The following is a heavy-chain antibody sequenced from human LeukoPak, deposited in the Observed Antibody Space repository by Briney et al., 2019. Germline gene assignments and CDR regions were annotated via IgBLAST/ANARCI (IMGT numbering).Heavy chain of an antibody. CDR3: ASFPGELSSGWYS. Sequence: SETLSLTCAVYGGSFSGYYWSWIRQPPGKGLEWIGEINHSGSTNYNPSLKSRVTISVDTSKNQFSLKLSSVTAADTAVYYCASFPGELSSGWYSWGQGTLVTVSS. J-gene: IGHJ4*02. V-gene: IGHV4-34*01. CDR2: INHSGST. CDR1: GGSFSGYY. D-gene: IGHD6-19*01.